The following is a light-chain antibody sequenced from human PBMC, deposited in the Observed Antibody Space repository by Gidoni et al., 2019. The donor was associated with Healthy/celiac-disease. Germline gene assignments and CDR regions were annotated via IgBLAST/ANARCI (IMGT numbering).Light chain of an antibody. J-gene: IGKJ4*01. V-gene: IGKV2-28*01. CDR1: QSLLHSNGYNY. CDR3: MQALQTPLT. CDR2: LGS. Sequence: DIVMTQSPLSLPVTPGEPASISCRSSQSLLHSNGYNYLDWYLQKPGQSPQLLIYLGSNRASGVPDRFSGSGSGTDFTLKISRVEAEHVGVYYCMQALQTPLTFGGRTKLEIK.